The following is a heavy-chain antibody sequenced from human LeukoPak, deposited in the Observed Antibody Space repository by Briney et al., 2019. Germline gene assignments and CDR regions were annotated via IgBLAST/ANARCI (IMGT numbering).Heavy chain of an antibody. CDR1: GGSIGRGGYY. J-gene: IGHJ4*02. CDR2: IYYSGST. CDR3: ARLDYGDGTDY. V-gene: IGHV4-61*08. Sequence: SETLSLTCTVSGGSIGRGGYYWSWIRQHPGKGLEWIGYIYYSGSTNYNPSLKSRVTISVDTSKNQFSLKLSSVTAADTAVYYCARLDYGDGTDYWGQGTLVTVSS. D-gene: IGHD4-17*01.